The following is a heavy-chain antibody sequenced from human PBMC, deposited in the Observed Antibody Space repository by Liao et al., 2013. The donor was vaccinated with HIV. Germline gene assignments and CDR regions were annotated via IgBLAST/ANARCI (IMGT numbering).Heavy chain of an antibody. D-gene: IGHD5-12*01. CDR3: ARGGGYDLDY. CDR1: GGSISSGSYY. Sequence: QVQLQESGPGLVKPSQTLSLTCTVSGGSISSGSYYWSWIRQPAGKGLEWIGRIYTSGSTNYNPSLKSRVTISVDTSKNQFSLKLSSVTAADTAVYYCARGGGYDLDYWGQGTLVTVSS. V-gene: IGHV4-61*02. J-gene: IGHJ4*02. CDR2: IYTSGST.